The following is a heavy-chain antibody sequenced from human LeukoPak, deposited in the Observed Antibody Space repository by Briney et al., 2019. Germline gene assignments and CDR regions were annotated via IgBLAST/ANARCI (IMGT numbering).Heavy chain of an antibody. V-gene: IGHV4-30-4*08. D-gene: IGHD1-20*01. CDR3: ARVGDNWNYFDY. J-gene: IGHJ4*02. Sequence: SETLSLTCIVSGGSISSDGYYWSWIRQPPGKGLEWIGYIYYSGSTYYNPSLKSRVTISVDTSKNQFSLKLSSVTAADTAVYYCARVGDNWNYFDYWGQGTLVTVSS. CDR1: GGSISSDGYY. CDR2: IYYSGST.